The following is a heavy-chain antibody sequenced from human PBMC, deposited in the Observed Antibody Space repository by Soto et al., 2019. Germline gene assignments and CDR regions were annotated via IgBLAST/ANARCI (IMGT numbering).Heavy chain of an antibody. Sequence: ASVKVSCTASGYTFTGYYMHWVRQAPGQGLVWMGWINPNSGGTNYAQKFQGWVTMTRDTSISTAYMELSRLRSDDTAVYYCASDRPYCSSTSCYALGAFDIWGQGTMVTVSS. V-gene: IGHV1-2*04. CDR1: GYTFTGYY. CDR3: ASDRPYCSSTSCYALGAFDI. D-gene: IGHD2-2*01. J-gene: IGHJ3*02. CDR2: INPNSGGT.